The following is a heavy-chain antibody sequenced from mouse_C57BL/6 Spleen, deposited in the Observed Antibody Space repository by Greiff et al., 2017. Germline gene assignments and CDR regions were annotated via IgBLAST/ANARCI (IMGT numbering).Heavy chain of an antibody. V-gene: IGHV2-9-1*01. Sequence: VKLMESGPGLVAPSQRLSITCTVSGFSLTSYAISWVRQPPGKGLEWLGVIWTGGGTNYNSALKSRLSISKDNSKSQVFLKMNSRQTDDTARYYCAREAPIYDWYFDVWGTGTTVTVSS. D-gene: IGHD2-12*01. CDR2: IWTGGGT. CDR3: AREAPIYDWYFDV. J-gene: IGHJ1*03. CDR1: GFSLTSYA.